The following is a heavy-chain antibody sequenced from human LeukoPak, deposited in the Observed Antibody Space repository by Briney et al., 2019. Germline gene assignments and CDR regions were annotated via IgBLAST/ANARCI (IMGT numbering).Heavy chain of an antibody. CDR1: GGTFSSYA. V-gene: IGHV1-69*01. CDR3: AREITMVRGVISRYYYYMDV. D-gene: IGHD3-10*01. Sequence: SVKVSCKASGGTFSSYAISWVRQAPGQGLEWMGGIIPIFGTANYAQKFQGRVTITADESTSTAYMELSSLRSEDTAVYYCAREITMVRGVISRYYYYMDVWGKGTTVTISS. J-gene: IGHJ6*03. CDR2: IIPIFGTA.